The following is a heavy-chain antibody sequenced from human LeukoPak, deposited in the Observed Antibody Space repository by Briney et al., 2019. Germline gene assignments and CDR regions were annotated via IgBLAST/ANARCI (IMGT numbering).Heavy chain of an antibody. CDR1: GGSISSSSYY. CDR3: ARPMKPGSLNTFDY. J-gene: IGHJ4*02. V-gene: IGHV4-39*01. CDR2: IYYSGNT. Sequence: PSETLSLICTVSGGSISSSSYYWGWIRQPPGKGLEWIGSIYYSGNTYYNPSLKSRVTISVDTSKNQFSLMLSSVTAADTAVYYCARPMKPGSLNTFDYWGQGTLVTDSS. D-gene: IGHD1-26*01.